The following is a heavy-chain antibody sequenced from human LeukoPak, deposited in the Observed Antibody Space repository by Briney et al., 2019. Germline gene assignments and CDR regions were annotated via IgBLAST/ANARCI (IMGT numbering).Heavy chain of an antibody. CDR3: ARAVPCSGGSCYYFDY. Sequence: EINHSGSTNYNPSLKSRVTISVDTSKNQFSLKLSSVTAADTAVYYCARAVPCSGGSCYYFDYWGQGTLVTVSS. J-gene: IGHJ4*02. V-gene: IGHV4-34*01. D-gene: IGHD2-15*01. CDR2: INHSGST.